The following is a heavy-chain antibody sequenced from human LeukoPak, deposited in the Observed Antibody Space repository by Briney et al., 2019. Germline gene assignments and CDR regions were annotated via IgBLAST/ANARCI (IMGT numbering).Heavy chain of an antibody. CDR2: IYPGDSDT. CDR3: ARGRSYYYGSGSLPVFDY. D-gene: IGHD3-10*01. J-gene: IGHJ4*02. V-gene: IGHV5-51*01. Sequence: GESLKISCQGSGYTFTSYWIGWVRQMPVKGLEWMGSIYPGDSDTKYSPSFQGQVTISADKSISTAYLQWSSLKASDTAMYYCARGRSYYYGSGSLPVFDYWGQGTLVTVSS. CDR1: GYTFTSYW.